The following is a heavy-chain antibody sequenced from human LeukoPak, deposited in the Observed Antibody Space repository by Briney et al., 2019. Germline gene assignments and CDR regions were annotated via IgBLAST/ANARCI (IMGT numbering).Heavy chain of an antibody. J-gene: IGHJ4*02. D-gene: IGHD3-22*01. CDR3: ARQSYYYDSSGYYYDY. CDR1: GGSISSSSYY. Sequence: PSETLSLTCTVSGGSISSSSYYWGWIRQPPGKGLEWIGSIYYSGSTYYNPSFKSRVTISVDTSKNQFSLKLSSVTAADTAVYYCARQSYYYDSSGYYYDYWGQGTLVTVSS. V-gene: IGHV4-39*01. CDR2: IYYSGST.